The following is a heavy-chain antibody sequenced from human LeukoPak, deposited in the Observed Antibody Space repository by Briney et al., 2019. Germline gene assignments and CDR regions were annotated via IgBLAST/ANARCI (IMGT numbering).Heavy chain of an antibody. CDR3: ARRHVQYSSSSDPYYFDY. Sequence: SETLSLTCTVSGGSISSYYWTWIRQPPGKGLEWIGFLSYDGSTNYNPSLKSRVTISVDTSKNQFSLKLSSVTAADTAVYYCARRHVQYSSSSDPYYFDYWGQGTLVTVSS. J-gene: IGHJ4*02. D-gene: IGHD6-6*01. CDR1: GGSISSYY. V-gene: IGHV4-59*01. CDR2: LSYDGST.